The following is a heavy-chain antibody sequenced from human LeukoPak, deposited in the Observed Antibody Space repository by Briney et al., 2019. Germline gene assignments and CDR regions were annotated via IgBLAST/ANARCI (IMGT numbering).Heavy chain of an antibody. CDR3: ASPRKSSYYYGSGSYGYFDY. CDR2: IIPIFGTA. J-gene: IGHJ4*02. Sequence: SVKVSCKASGGTFSSYAISLVRQAPGQGLEWMGGIIPIFGTANYAQKFQGRVTITTDESTSTAYMELSSLRSEDTAVYYCASPRKSSYYYGSGSYGYFDYWGQGTLVTVSS. D-gene: IGHD3-10*01. CDR1: GGTFSSYA. V-gene: IGHV1-69*05.